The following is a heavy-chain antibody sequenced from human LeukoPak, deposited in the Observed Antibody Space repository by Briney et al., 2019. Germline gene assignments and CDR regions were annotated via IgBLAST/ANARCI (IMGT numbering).Heavy chain of an antibody. D-gene: IGHD2-15*01. CDR3: ARGAPGSYCSGGSCPYFDY. Sequence: GASVTVSFTASGYTFTRYDINWVRQATGQGLEWMGWVNPNSGHTGYSQKFQGRVTMTRNTSISTAYMDLSSLRSEDTAVYYCARGAPGSYCSGGSCPYFDYWGQGTLVSVSS. V-gene: IGHV1-8*01. J-gene: IGHJ4*02. CDR1: GYTFTRYD. CDR2: VNPNSGHT.